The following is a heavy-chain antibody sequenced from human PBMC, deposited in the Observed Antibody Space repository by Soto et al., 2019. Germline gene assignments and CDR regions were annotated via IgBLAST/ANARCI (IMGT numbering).Heavy chain of an antibody. CDR2: IYPGDSDT. V-gene: IGHV5-51*01. J-gene: IGHJ5*02. Sequence: PGQALKISCKGSGYSFSSYWIGWVRQMPGKGLEWMGIIYPGDSDTRYSPSFQGQVTISADKSISTAYLQWSSLKASDTAMYYCARLMIVENWFDPWGQGTLVTVSS. CDR3: ARLMIVENWFDP. CDR1: GYSFSSYW. D-gene: IGHD3-22*01.